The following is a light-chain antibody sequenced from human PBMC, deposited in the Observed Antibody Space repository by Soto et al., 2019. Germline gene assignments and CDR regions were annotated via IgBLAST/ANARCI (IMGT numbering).Light chain of an antibody. V-gene: IGLV2-14*01. CDR1: SSDVGVYKY. Sequence: QSVLTQPASVSGSPGQSITISCTGSSSDVGVYKYVSWYQQHPGKAPKLMISDVSNRPSGVSNRFSGSMAGNTASLTISGLQAEDEADYYCSSYTSSSTLDVVFGGGTKLTVL. J-gene: IGLJ2*01. CDR3: SSYTSSSTLDVV. CDR2: DVS.